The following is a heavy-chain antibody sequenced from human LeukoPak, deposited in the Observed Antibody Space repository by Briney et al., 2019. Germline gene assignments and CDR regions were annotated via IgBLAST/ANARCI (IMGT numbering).Heavy chain of an antibody. CDR2: IRSKTNSFAT. CDR1: GFTLSDSA. Sequence: GGSLRPSCAASGFTLSDSAMHWVRQASGKGLEWVGRIRSKTNSFATEYAASVKGRFTISRDDSKNTVYLQLNSLKTEDTATYFCARHKDPDYGDRKLFDYWGLGTLVTVSS. V-gene: IGHV3-73*01. CDR3: ARHKDPDYGDRKLFDY. J-gene: IGHJ4*02. D-gene: IGHD4/OR15-4a*01.